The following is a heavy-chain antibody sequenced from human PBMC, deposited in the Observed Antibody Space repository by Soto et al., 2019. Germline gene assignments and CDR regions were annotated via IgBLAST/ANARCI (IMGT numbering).Heavy chain of an antibody. Sequence: QVQLVESGGGLVKPGGSLRLSCAASGFTFSDYYMSWIRQAPGKGLEWVSYISSSSSYTNYADSVKGRFTISRDNDKNSLYLQMNSLRAEDTAVYYCASDPVAAADNYYGMDVWGQGTTVTVSS. CDR1: GFTFSDYY. J-gene: IGHJ6*02. CDR2: ISSSSSYT. D-gene: IGHD6-13*01. CDR3: ASDPVAAADNYYGMDV. V-gene: IGHV3-11*05.